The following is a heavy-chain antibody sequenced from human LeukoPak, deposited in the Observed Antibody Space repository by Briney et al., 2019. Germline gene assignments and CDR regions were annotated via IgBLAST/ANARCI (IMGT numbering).Heavy chain of an antibody. CDR3: AKARDDSSGWYAGFDY. J-gene: IGHJ4*02. Sequence: ASVKVSCKASGGTFSSYAISWVRQAPGQGLEWMGRIIPILGIANYAQKFQGRVTITADKSTSTAYMELSSLRSEDTAVYYCAKARDDSSGWYAGFDYWGQGTLVTVSS. D-gene: IGHD6-19*01. CDR1: GGTFSSYA. CDR2: IIPILGIA. V-gene: IGHV1-69*04.